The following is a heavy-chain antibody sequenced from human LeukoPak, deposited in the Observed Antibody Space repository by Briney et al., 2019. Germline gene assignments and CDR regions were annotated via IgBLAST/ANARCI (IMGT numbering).Heavy chain of an antibody. V-gene: IGHV3-11*04. Sequence: GGSLRLSCAASGFTFSDYYMSWIRQAPGKGLEWVSYISSSGSTIYYADSVKGRFTISRDNAKNSLYLQMNSLRVEDTAVYYCARDSGSYSLDAFDIWGQGTMVTVSS. CDR3: ARDSGSYSLDAFDI. D-gene: IGHD1-26*01. J-gene: IGHJ3*02. CDR2: ISSSGSTI. CDR1: GFTFSDYY.